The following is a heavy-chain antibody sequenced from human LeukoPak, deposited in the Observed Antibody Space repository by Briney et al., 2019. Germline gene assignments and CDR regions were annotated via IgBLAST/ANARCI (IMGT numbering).Heavy chain of an antibody. CDR1: GFTVSSNY. Sequence: GGSLRLSCAASGFTVSSNYMSWVRQAPGKGLEWVSGIIGGAGSTYYADSVKGRFTISGDNSKNTLFLQMNSLRAEDTAVYYCAHGAMYQLDYWGQGTLVTVSS. CDR2: IIGGAGST. J-gene: IGHJ4*02. D-gene: IGHD2-2*01. CDR3: AHGAMYQLDY. V-gene: IGHV3-23*01.